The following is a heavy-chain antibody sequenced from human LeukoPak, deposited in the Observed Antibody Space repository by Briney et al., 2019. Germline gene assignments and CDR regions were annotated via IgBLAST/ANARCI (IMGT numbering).Heavy chain of an antibody. CDR1: GYTFTSYY. D-gene: IGHD4-23*01. J-gene: IGHJ3*02. CDR3: ARDSGNPRAGAAFDI. Sequence: ASVKVSCKASGYTFTSYYMHWVRQAPGQGLEWMGMINPSGGSTSYAQKLQGRVTMTRDTSTSTVYMELSSLRSEDTAVYYCARDSGNPRAGAAFDIWGQGTMVTVSS. CDR2: INPSGGST. V-gene: IGHV1-46*04.